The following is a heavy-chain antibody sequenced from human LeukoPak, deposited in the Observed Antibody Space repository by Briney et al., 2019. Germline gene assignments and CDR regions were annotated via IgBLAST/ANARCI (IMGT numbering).Heavy chain of an antibody. D-gene: IGHD3-22*01. CDR2: IWYDGSNK. CDR3: ARSYPYDSSGYHPGYFDY. J-gene: IGHJ4*02. CDR1: GFTFSSYG. Sequence: GRSLRLSCAASGFTFSSYGMHWVRQAPGKGLEWVAVIWYDGSNKYYADSVKGRFTITRDNSKNTLYLQMNSLRAEDTAVYYCARSYPYDSSGYHPGYFDYWGQGTLVTVSS. V-gene: IGHV3-33*01.